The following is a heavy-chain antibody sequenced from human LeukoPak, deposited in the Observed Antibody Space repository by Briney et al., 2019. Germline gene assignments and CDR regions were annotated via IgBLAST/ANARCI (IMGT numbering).Heavy chain of an antibody. CDR2: IYYSGST. D-gene: IGHD3-10*01. Sequence: SETLSLTCTVSGGSISSYYWSWIRQPPGKGLEWIGYIYYSGSTNYNPSLKSRVTISVDTSKNQFSLKLSSVTAADTAVYYGARGQARFGELYQFDYWGQGTLVTVSS. J-gene: IGHJ4*02. CDR1: GGSISSYY. V-gene: IGHV4-59*01. CDR3: ARGQARFGELYQFDY.